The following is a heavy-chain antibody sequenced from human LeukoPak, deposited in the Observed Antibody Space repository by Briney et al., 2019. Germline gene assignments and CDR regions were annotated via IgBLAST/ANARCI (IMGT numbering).Heavy chain of an antibody. D-gene: IGHD3-10*02. CDR1: GFTVGSYE. CDR2: ISCSGSTI. J-gene: IGHJ6*04. Sequence: GGSLRLSCAASGFTVGSYEMNWVRQAPGKGLEWVSYISCSGSTIYYADSVKGRFTISRDNAKNSLYLQMNSLRAADTAVNYCAELGITMIGGAWGKGTTVTISS. V-gene: IGHV3-48*03. CDR3: AELGITMIGGA.